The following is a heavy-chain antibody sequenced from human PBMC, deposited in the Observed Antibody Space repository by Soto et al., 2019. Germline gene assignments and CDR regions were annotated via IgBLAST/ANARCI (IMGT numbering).Heavy chain of an antibody. J-gene: IGHJ6*02. Sequence: SETLSLTCTVSGGSISSYYCSWIRQAAGKGLEWIGHIDTSGTTNYNPSLRSRVTMSVDASKNQFSLNLSSVTAADTAVYFCARGPRGYVYYHGMDVWGQGTTVTVSS. CDR1: GGSISSYY. CDR2: IDTSGTT. D-gene: IGHD3-16*01. V-gene: IGHV4-4*07. CDR3: ARGPRGYVYYHGMDV.